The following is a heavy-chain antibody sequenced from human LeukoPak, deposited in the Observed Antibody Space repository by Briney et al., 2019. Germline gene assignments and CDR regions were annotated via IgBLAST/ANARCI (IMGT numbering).Heavy chain of an antibody. J-gene: IGHJ2*01. CDR3: ARGTSKGYWYFDL. V-gene: IGHV3-21*01. Sequence: GGSLRLSCAASGFTFSSYSINWVRQAPGKGLEWVSSISSSSSYIYYADSVKGRFTISRDNAKNSLYLQMNSLRAEDTAVYYCARGTSKGYWYFDLWGRGTLVTVSS. CDR1: GFTFSSYS. CDR2: ISSSSSYI.